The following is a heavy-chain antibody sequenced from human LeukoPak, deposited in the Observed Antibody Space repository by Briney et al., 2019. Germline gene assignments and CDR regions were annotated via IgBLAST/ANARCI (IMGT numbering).Heavy chain of an antibody. D-gene: IGHD5-12*01. Sequence: PGGSLRLSCAASGFTFSNYAMSWVRQAPGKGLGWVSVISGSGLSTYYADSVKGRFTISSDNSKNTLYLQMNSLRAEDTAVYYCAKGGLYNWFDPWGQGTLVTVSS. J-gene: IGHJ5*02. CDR1: GFTFSNYA. CDR3: AKGGLYNWFDP. CDR2: ISGSGLST. V-gene: IGHV3-23*01.